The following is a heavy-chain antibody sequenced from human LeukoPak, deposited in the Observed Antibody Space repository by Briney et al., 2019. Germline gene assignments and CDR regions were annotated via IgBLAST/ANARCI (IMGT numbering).Heavy chain of an antibody. J-gene: IGHJ5*02. CDR2: IYHGGSA. CDR3: ARYFSGGQFKWFDP. V-gene: IGHV4-30-2*01. CDR1: GDSISSGGYS. D-gene: IGHD1-26*01. Sequence: QASETLSLTCAVSGDSISSGGYSWSWIRQPPGKGLEWIGYIYHGGSAYYDPSLKSRVNISVDKSKNQFSLELSSVTAAGTAVYYCARYFSGGQFKWFDPWGQGTLVTVSS.